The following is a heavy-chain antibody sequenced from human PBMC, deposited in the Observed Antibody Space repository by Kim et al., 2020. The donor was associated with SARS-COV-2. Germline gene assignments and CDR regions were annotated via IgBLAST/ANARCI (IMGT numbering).Heavy chain of an antibody. Sequence: ASVKVSCKASGYTFTSYGISWVRQAPGQGLEWMGWISAYNGNTNYAQKLQGRVTMTTDTSTSTAYMELRSLRSDDTAVYYCARDERSYSSSSGYYYYGMDVWGQGTTVTVSS. J-gene: IGHJ6*02. V-gene: IGHV1-18*01. CDR1: GYTFTSYG. CDR3: ARDERSYSSSSGYYYYGMDV. D-gene: IGHD6-6*01. CDR2: ISAYNGNT.